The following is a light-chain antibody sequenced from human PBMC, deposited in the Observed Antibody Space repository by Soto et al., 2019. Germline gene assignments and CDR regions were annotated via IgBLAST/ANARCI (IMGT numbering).Light chain of an antibody. Sequence: EIVLTQSPGTLSLSPGERATLSCRASQSVSNNYLAWYQQKPGQAPRLLLYGASSRATGIPDRFSGSGSGTDFTLTISRLEPEDVAVYYCQQYGSAPLTFGGGTKVEIK. CDR2: GAS. J-gene: IGKJ4*01. CDR1: QSVSNNY. V-gene: IGKV3-20*01. CDR3: QQYGSAPLT.